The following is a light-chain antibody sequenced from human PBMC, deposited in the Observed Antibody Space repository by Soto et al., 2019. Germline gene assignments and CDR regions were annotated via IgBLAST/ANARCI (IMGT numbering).Light chain of an antibody. CDR1: SGDVGGYDF. J-gene: IGLJ1*01. CDR3: SSYTSSSTLLYV. CDR2: EVT. V-gene: IGLV2-14*01. Sequence: QSVLTQPASVSGSPGQSITISCTGTSGDVGGYDFVSWYQQHPGQAPKLMIYEVTNRPSGVSNRFSGSKSANTASLIISGLQAEDEADYYCSSYTSSSTLLYVFGTGTKVTVL.